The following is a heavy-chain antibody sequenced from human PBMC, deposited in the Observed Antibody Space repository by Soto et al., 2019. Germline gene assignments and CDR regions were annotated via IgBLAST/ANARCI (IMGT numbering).Heavy chain of an antibody. CDR3: ARAPLN. J-gene: IGHJ4*02. CDR2: IYYSGST. Sequence: WTWIRQHPGKGLEWIGYIYYSGSTYSNPSLKSRVTISVDTSKKQFSPKLSSVTAADTAVYYCARAPLNWGQGTLVTVSS. V-gene: IGHV4-31*02.